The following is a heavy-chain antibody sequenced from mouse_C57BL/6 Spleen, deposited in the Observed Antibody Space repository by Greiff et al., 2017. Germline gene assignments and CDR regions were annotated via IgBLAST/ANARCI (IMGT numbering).Heavy chain of an antibody. J-gene: IGHJ2*01. Sequence: QVQLQQSGPELVKPGASVKISCKASGYAFSSSWMNWVKQRPGKGLEWIGRIYPGDGDTNYNGKFKGKATLTADKSSSTAYMQLSSLTSEDSAVYFCAREGVTTVEYYFDYWGQGTTLTVSS. V-gene: IGHV1-82*01. CDR2: IYPGDGDT. CDR1: GYAFSSSW. CDR3: AREGVTTVEYYFDY. D-gene: IGHD1-1*01.